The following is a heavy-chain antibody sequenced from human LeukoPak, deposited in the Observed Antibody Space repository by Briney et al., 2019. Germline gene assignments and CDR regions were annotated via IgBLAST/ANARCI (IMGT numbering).Heavy chain of an antibody. J-gene: IGHJ4*02. Sequence: GGSLRLSCTASGFTFSNAWMSWVRQAPGKGLEWVGRITKKIDGGTTTYAAPVRGRFTNSRDDSKDTLYLQMNSLKTDDTAMYYCTRGPRPFDYWGQGTLVTVSS. CDR1: GFTFSNAW. V-gene: IGHV3-15*01. CDR3: TRGPRPFDY. CDR2: ITKKIDGGTT.